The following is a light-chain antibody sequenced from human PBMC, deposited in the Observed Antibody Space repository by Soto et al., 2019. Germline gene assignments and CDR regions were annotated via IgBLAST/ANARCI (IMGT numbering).Light chain of an antibody. J-gene: IGKJ5*01. V-gene: IGKV3-11*01. CDR1: QTIDGY. Sequence: EIVLKQSPGTLSLSPGQRATLSCRASQTIDGYLAWYQQKPGQAPRVLIYDVSNRATGIPARFSGSVSGTDGTLTISSLQTEDGSMYYCQQRNYWQVTFGQGTRLEIK. CDR2: DVS. CDR3: QQRNYWQVT.